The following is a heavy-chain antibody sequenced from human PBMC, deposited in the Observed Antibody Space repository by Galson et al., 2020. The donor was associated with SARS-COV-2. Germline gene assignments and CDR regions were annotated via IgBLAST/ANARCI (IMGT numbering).Heavy chain of an antibody. CDR1: GGSINSADSY. V-gene: IGHV4-30-4*08. D-gene: IGHD3-3*01. CDR2: IYYSGST. J-gene: IGHJ2*01. Sequence: SETLSLTCAVSGGSINSADSYWRFIRQPPGKGLEWIGYIYYSGSTYYNPSLKSRVTISLDTSNNQFSLKLTSVTASDTAVYYCARAGQSCASLGLVNLAVGFFDIWGRGTLVTVSS. CDR3: ARAGQSCASLGLVNLAVGFFDI.